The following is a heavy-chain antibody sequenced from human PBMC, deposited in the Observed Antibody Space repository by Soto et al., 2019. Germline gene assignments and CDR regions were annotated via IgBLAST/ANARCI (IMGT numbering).Heavy chain of an antibody. V-gene: IGHV3-30-3*01. J-gene: IGHJ6*02. CDR2: LSHDGSRS. CDR1: GFLFNTYA. Sequence: QVHLVDSGGGVVQPGRSLRLSCTTSGFLFNTYAMHWVRQAPGKGLEWVAVLSHDGSRSYYADSVKGRFTISRDNFKNTVYLQMNSLTTEDTAVYYCARPGSGYDVLTGQYFYYYHTVDVWGQGTTVTVSS. D-gene: IGHD3-9*01. CDR3: ARPGSGYDVLTGQYFYYYHTVDV.